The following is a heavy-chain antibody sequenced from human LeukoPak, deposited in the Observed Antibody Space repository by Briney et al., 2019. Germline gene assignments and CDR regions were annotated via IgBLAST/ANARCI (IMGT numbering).Heavy chain of an antibody. CDR3: AKAYGDYYYYYMDV. D-gene: IGHD4-17*01. V-gene: IGHV3-23*01. CDR1: GFTFSSYA. Sequence: GGSLRLSCAASGFTFSSYAMSWVRQAPGKGLEWVSAISGSGGSTYYADSVKGRFTISRDNSKKTLYLQMNSLRAEDTAVYYCAKAYGDYYYYYMDVWGKGTTVTVSS. CDR2: ISGSGGST. J-gene: IGHJ6*03.